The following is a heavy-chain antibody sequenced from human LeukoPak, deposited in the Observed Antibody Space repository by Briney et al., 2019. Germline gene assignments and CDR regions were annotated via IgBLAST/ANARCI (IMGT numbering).Heavy chain of an antibody. CDR2: IIPIFGTA. Sequence: ASVKVSCKASGGTFSSYAISWVRQAPGQGLEWIGGIIPIFGTANYAQKFQGRVTITADESTSTAYMELSSLRSEDTAVYYCASYEEMATSFDYWGQGTLVTVSS. V-gene: IGHV1-69*13. J-gene: IGHJ4*02. CDR3: ASYEEMATSFDY. D-gene: IGHD5-24*01. CDR1: GGTFSSYA.